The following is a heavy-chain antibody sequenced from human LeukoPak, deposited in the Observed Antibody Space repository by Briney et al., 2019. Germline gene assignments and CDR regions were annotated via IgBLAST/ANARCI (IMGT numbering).Heavy chain of an antibody. J-gene: IGHJ4*02. CDR1: GGSFSGYY. CDR3: ARFRGYSGYEVDY. CDR2: INHSGST. D-gene: IGHD5-12*01. V-gene: IGHV4-34*01. Sequence: SETLSFTCAVYGGSFSGYYWSWIHQPPGKGLEWIGEINHSGSTNYNPSLKSRVTISVDTSKNQFSLKLSSVTAADTAVYYCARFRGYSGYEVDYWGQGTLVTVSS.